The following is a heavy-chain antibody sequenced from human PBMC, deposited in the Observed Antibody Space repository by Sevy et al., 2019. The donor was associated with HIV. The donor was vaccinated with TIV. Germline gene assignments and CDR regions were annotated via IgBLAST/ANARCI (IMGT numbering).Heavy chain of an antibody. CDR2: ISTDSTTK. CDR3: ARDRVREFYY. Sequence: GGSLRLSCAASGFTFSSYAMSWVRQAPGKGLEWISYISTDSTTKYYADSVKGRFTISRDNAKNSLYLQMNSLRDEDTAVYYCARDRVREFYYWGQGTLVTVSS. J-gene: IGHJ4*02. D-gene: IGHD3-10*01. V-gene: IGHV3-48*02. CDR1: GFTFSSYA.